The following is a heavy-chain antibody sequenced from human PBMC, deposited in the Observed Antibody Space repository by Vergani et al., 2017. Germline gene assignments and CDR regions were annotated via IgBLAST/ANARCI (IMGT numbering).Heavy chain of an antibody. V-gene: IGHV3-21*01. D-gene: IGHD1-26*01. CDR2: ISSSSSYI. CDR3: ARGEWELPVDL. J-gene: IGHJ2*01. CDR1: GFTFSSYS. Sequence: EVQLVESGGGLVKPGGSLRLSCAASGFTFSSYSMNWVRQAPGKGLEWVSSISSSSSYIYYAYSVKGRFTISRDNAKNSLYLQMNSLRAEDTAVYYCARGEWELPVDLWGRGTLVTVSS.